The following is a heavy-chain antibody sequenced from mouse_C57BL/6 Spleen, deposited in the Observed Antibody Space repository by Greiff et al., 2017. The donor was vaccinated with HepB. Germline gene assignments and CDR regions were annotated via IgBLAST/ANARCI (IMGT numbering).Heavy chain of an antibody. D-gene: IGHD2-4*01. CDR1: GFTFSDYG. V-gene: IGHV5-17*01. CDR3: ARFYDYDGGGAWFAY. CDR2: ISSGSSTI. Sequence: EVMLVESGGGLVKPGGSLKLSCAASGFTFSDYGMHWVRQAPEKGLEWVAYISSGSSTIYYADTVKGRFTISRDNAKNTLFLQMTSLRSEDTAMYYCARFYDYDGGGAWFAYWGQGTLVTVSA. J-gene: IGHJ3*01.